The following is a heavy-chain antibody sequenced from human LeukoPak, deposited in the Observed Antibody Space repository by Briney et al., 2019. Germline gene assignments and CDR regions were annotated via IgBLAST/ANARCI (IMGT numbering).Heavy chain of an antibody. D-gene: IGHD6-19*01. J-gene: IGHJ4*02. CDR1: GGSFSGHS. CDR3: ARRVRYSSGWYYFDY. V-gene: IGHV4-34*12. CDR2: ILHGGRT. Sequence: SETLSLTCAVYGGSFSGHSWSWIRQPPGKGLEWIGEILHGGRTNYNPSLKSRVTISVDTSKNQFSLKLSSVTAADTAVYYCARRVRYSSGWYYFDYWGQGTLVTVSS.